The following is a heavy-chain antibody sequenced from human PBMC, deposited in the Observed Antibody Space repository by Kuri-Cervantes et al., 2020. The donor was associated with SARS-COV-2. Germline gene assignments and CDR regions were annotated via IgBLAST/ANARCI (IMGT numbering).Heavy chain of an antibody. CDR2: ISSSGSTI. V-gene: IGHV3-48*03. CDR1: GFTFSSYE. Sequence: GESLKISCAASGFTFSSYEMNWVRQAPGKGLEWVSYISSSGSTIYYADPVKDRFTISRDNAKNSLHLQMNSLRAEGTVVDYCARSGGCGGNKKYYGVDVWGQGTTVTVSS. J-gene: IGHJ6*02. D-gene: IGHD3-10*01. CDR3: ARSGGCGGNKKYYGVDV.